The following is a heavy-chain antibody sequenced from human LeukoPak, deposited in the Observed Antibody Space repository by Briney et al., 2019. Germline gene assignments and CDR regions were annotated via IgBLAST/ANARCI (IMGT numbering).Heavy chain of an antibody. D-gene: IGHD3-10*01. V-gene: IGHV3-48*03. CDR2: ISSSGSTI. CDR1: GFTFSSYE. J-gene: IGHJ4*02. Sequence: GGSLRLSCAASGFTFSSYEMNWVRQAPGKGLEWVSYISSSGSTIYYADSVKGRFTISRDNARNSLYLQMNSLRAEDTALYYCAKRGSNYYYDYWGQGTLVTVSS. CDR3: AKRGSNYYYDY.